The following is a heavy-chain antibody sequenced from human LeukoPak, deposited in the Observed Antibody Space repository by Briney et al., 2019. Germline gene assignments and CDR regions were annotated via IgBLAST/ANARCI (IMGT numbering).Heavy chain of an antibody. Sequence: ASVKVSCKASGGTFSSYAISWVRQAPGQGLEWMGGIIPIFGTANYAQKFQGRVTITADKSTSTAYMELGSLRSEDTAAYYCARVEYCTNGVCHPRNYYYMDVWGKGTTVTVSS. D-gene: IGHD2-8*01. CDR2: IIPIFGTA. CDR3: ARVEYCTNGVCHPRNYYYMDV. J-gene: IGHJ6*03. V-gene: IGHV1-69*06. CDR1: GGTFSSYA.